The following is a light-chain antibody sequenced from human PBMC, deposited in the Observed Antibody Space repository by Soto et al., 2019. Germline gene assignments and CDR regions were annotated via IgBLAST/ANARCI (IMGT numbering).Light chain of an antibody. V-gene: IGKV3-11*01. CDR3: AQRVWPWT. CDR2: DAS. CDR1: QSVSSQ. J-gene: IGKJ1*01. Sequence: EIVLTQSPATLSLSPGERATLSCRASQSVSSQLAWYQHKPGQAPRLLIYDASNRATGIPDRFSRSGSGTAFTLTISSLEPEHFAVYYCAQRVWPWTVGQGTKVDIQ.